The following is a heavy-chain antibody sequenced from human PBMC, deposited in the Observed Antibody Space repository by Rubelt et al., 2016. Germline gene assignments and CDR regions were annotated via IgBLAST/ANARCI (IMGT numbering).Heavy chain of an antibody. V-gene: IGHV4-59*08. CDR2: IYYSWRT. J-gene: IGHJ3*02. Sequence: QVQLQESGSGLVKPSETLSLTCTVYGGSISSYYWRWIRQPPGKGLKWIGYIYYSWRTNYNPSLKSRVTIAGDTSKNQFSLKLSSGTAADTAVYYCSRTQFSDAFDIWCQGTMVTVSS. CDR3: SRTQFSDAFDI. CDR1: GGSISSYY.